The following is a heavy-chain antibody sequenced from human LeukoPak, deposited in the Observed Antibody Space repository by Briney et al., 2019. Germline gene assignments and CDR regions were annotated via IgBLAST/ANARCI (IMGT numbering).Heavy chain of an antibody. V-gene: IGHV3-11*01. J-gene: IGHJ6*02. CDR1: GFTFSDYY. CDR3: AREGPRDYYYGMDV. CDR2: ISSSGSTI. Sequence: GGSLRLSCAASGFTFSDYYMSWIRQAPGKGLEWVSYISSSGSTIYYADSVKGRFTISRDNAKNSLYLQMNSLRAEDTAAYYCAREGPRDYYYGMDVWGQGTTVTVSS.